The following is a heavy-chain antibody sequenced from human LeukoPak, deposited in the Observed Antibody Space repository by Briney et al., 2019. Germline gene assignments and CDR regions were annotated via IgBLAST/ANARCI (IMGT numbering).Heavy chain of an antibody. CDR3: GKDGGLCASGRCRAS. Sequence: GGSLRLSCAASGFTFSSYTMSWVRQAPGKGLEWVSTITTSDGNTYYADSVKGRFTVSRDNSKNTLFLQMNSLRAEDTAVYDRGKDGGLCASGRCRASWGRGTLVTVSS. V-gene: IGHV3-23*01. J-gene: IGHJ5*02. CDR1: GFTFSSYT. D-gene: IGHD3-16*01. CDR2: ITTSDGNT.